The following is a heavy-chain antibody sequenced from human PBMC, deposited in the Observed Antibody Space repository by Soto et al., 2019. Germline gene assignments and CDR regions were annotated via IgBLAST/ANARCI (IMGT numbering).Heavy chain of an antibody. CDR1: GYTFTNYA. Sequence: GASVKVSCKASGYTFTNYAMHWVRQAPGQRLEWIGWIVVGNGNTNYAQKFQERVTITRDMSTSTAYMELSSLRSEDTAVYYCAADLRVATMDYWGQGTLVTVSS. J-gene: IGHJ4*02. V-gene: IGHV1-58*02. CDR3: AADLRVATMDY. CDR2: IVVGNGNT. D-gene: IGHD5-12*01.